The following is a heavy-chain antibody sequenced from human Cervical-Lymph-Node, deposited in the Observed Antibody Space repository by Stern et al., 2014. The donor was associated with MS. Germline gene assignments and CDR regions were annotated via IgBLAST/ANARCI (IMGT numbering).Heavy chain of an antibody. V-gene: IGHV1-2*02. J-gene: IGHJ4*02. CDR1: GYTFTAYF. D-gene: IGHD1-26*01. CDR3: ARDRGSYSDY. Sequence: VQLVESGAEVEMPGASVKVSCKASGYTFTAYFLHWVRQAPGQGLEWMGWISPKTGSATYAQKFQDRVTMTRDTSINTGYMEVSSLRSDDTAVYYCARDRGSYSDYWGQGTLVAVSS. CDR2: ISPKTGSA.